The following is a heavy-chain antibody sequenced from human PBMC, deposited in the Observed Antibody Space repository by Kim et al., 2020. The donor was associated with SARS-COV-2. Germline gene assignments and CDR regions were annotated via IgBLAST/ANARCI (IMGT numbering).Heavy chain of an antibody. V-gene: IGHV5-10-1*01. CDR1: GYSFTSYW. Sequence: GESLKISCKGSGYSFTSYWISWVRQMPGKGLEWMGRIDPSDSYTNYSPSFQGHVTISADKSISTAYLQWSSLKASDTAMYYCARERAMVRGVGKYNWFDPWGQGTLVTVSS. CDR2: IDPSDSYT. J-gene: IGHJ5*02. D-gene: IGHD3-10*01. CDR3: ARERAMVRGVGKYNWFDP.